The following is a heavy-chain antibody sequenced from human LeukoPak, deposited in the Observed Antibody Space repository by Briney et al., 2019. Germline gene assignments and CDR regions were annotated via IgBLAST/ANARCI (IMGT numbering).Heavy chain of an antibody. CDR2: IYYSGST. Sequence: SETLSLTCTVSGGSISSGDYYWSWIRQPPGKGLEWIGYIYYSGSTYYNPSLKSPVTISVDTSNNQFSLKLTSVTAADTAVYYCARRLGIAVVGTGFGYWGQGTLVTVSS. CDR1: GGSISSGDYY. V-gene: IGHV4-30-4*01. CDR3: ARRLGIAVVGTGFGY. J-gene: IGHJ4*02. D-gene: IGHD6-13*01.